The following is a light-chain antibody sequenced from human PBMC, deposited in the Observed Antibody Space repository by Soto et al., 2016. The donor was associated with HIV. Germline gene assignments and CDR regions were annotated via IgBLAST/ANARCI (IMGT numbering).Light chain of an antibody. V-gene: IGLV3-21*01. J-gene: IGLJ3*02. CDR3: HVWDRHNEHV. Sequence: SYELIQPPSVSVAPGKTGRITCEGNNIGSQTVHWYQQKSGQAPVLVVYDDDDRPSGIPERFSGSNSGNTATLIISGVEAGDEADYYCHVWDRHNEHVFGGGTKLTVL. CDR1: NIGSQT. CDR2: DDD.